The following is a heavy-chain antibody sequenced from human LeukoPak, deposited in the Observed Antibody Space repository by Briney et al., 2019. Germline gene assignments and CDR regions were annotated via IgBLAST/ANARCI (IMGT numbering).Heavy chain of an antibody. CDR1: GGSISSGSYY. CDR3: ARDKGGYSYGPLGAPGDY. J-gene: IGHJ4*02. D-gene: IGHD5-18*01. V-gene: IGHV4-61*02. CDR2: IYTSGST. Sequence: PSETPSLTCTVSGGSISSGSYYGSWIRQPAGKGLEWIGRIYTSGSTNYNPSLKSRVTMSVDTSKNQFSLKLSSVTAADTAVYYCARDKGGYSYGPLGAPGDYWGQGTLVTVSS.